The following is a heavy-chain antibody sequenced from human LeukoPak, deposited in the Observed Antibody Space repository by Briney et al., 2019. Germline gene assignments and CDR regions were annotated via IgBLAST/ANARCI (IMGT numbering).Heavy chain of an antibody. CDR1: GGSISSYY. J-gene: IGHJ4*02. Sequence: SETLSLTCTVSGGSISSYYWGWIRQPPGEGLEWIGYIYYSGSTNYNPSLRSRVTISVDTSKDQFSLNLKYVTAADTAVYYCARGYCSSSTCQYGDYWGQGTLVTVSS. V-gene: IGHV4-59*01. CDR3: ARGYCSSSTCQYGDY. CDR2: IYYSGST. D-gene: IGHD2-2*01.